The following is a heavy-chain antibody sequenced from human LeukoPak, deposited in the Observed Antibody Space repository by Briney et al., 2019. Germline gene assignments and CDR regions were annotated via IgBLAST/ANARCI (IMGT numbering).Heavy chain of an antibody. D-gene: IGHD6-13*01. V-gene: IGHV4-59*01. CDR1: GGPISSYY. CDR3: ARDLGQQLVRPYYYYYMDV. Sequence: PSETLSLTCTVSGGPISSYYWSWIRQPPGKGLDWIGYIYYSGSTNYNPSLKSRVTISVDTSKNQFSLKLSSVTAADTAVYYCARDLGQQLVRPYYYYYMDVWGKGTTVTVSS. CDR2: IYYSGST. J-gene: IGHJ6*03.